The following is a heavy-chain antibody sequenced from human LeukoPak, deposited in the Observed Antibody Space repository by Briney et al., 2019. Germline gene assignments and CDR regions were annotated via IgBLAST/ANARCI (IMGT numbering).Heavy chain of an antibody. CDR3: AKDIGAYYYGRGLDY. D-gene: IGHD3-10*01. J-gene: IGHJ4*02. CDR2: ISWDGGST. V-gene: IGHV3-43D*03. Sequence: GGSLRLSCAASGFTFDDYAMHWVRQAPGKGLEWVSLISWDGGSTYYADSVKGRFTISRDNSKNSLYLQMNSLRAEDTALYYCAKDIGAYYYGRGLDYWGQGTLVTVSS. CDR1: GFTFDDYA.